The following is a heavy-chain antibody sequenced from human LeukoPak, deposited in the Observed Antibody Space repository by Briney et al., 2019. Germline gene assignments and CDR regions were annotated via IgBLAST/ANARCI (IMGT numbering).Heavy chain of an antibody. V-gene: IGHV4-39*01. Sequence: SETLSLTCTVSGGSISNSGHYWVWIRQPPGEGLEWIGTIANTGSTYSNPSLKSRVTISIDASKTQISLRLTSVTAADTAVFYCARKTPGTSVDVWGQGTPVTVSS. J-gene: IGHJ6*02. CDR1: GGSISNSGHY. D-gene: IGHD3-10*01. CDR3: ARKTPGTSVDV. CDR2: IANTGST.